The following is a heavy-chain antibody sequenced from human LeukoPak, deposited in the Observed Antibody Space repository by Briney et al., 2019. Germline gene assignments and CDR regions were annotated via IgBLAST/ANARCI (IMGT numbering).Heavy chain of an antibody. J-gene: IGHJ4*02. Sequence: GGSLRLSCVASGFTFSSYWIHWVRQGPGKGLVWVSRISGNGGSTDYADSVKGQFTISRDNAKNSLYLQMNSLRAEDTAVYYCAREAHSSSCFDYWGQGTLVTVSS. CDR1: GFTFSSYW. CDR3: AREAHSSSCFDY. V-gene: IGHV3-74*01. D-gene: IGHD6-13*01. CDR2: ISGNGGST.